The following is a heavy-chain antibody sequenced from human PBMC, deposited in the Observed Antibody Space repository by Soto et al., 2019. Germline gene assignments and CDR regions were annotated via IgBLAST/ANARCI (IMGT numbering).Heavy chain of an antibody. CDR2: IYYSGST. V-gene: IGHV4-31*01. Sequence: QVQLQESGPGLVKPSQTLSLTCTVSGGSISSGGYYWSWIRQHPGKGLEWIGYIYYSGSTYYNPSLQSQVNLSVDTSKNQFHLKLGCVTAADTAVYYCARAKGRKGDAFDIWGQGTMVTVSS. CDR3: ARAKGRKGDAFDI. J-gene: IGHJ3*02. CDR1: GGSISSGGYY.